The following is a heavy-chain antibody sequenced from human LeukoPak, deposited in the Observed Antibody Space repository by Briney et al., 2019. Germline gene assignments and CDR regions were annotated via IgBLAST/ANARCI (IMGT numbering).Heavy chain of an antibody. J-gene: IGHJ6*03. CDR3: ARGSGGGGYYYYYYMDV. Sequence: ASVKVSCKASGYTFTSYGISWVRQAPGQGLEWMGWISAYNGNTNYAQKFQGRVTITRNTSISTAYMELSSLRSEDTAVYYCARGSGGGGYYYYYYMDVWGKGTTVTVSS. CDR2: ISAYNGNT. V-gene: IGHV1-18*01. D-gene: IGHD1-26*01. CDR1: GYTFTSYG.